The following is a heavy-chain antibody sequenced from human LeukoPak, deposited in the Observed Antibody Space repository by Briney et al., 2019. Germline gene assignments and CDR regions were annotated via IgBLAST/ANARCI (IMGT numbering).Heavy chain of an antibody. J-gene: IGHJ4*02. CDR2: TYYRSKWYN. D-gene: IGHD3-16*02. V-gene: IGHV6-1*01. Sequence: SQTLSLTCAISGDSVSSNSAAWNWIRQSPSRGLEWLGRTYYRSKWYNDYAVSVESRITINPDTSKNQFSLQLNSVTPEDTAVYYCARVGDMITFGGVIVEGYFDYWGQGTLVTVSS. CDR3: ARVGDMITFGGVIVEGYFDY. CDR1: GDSVSSNSAA.